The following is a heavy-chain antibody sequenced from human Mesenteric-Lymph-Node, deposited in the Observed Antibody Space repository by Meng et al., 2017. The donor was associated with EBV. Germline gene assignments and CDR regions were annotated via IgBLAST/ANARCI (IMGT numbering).Heavy chain of an antibody. CDR1: GYTYTSYG. Sequence: QVQLVQSGGEVKKPWASVRVSCKASGYTYTSYGIIWVRQAPGQGLEWVGWISAYNGNTNYAQKVQGRVAMTTDTSTTTAYMELRRLRSDDTAVYYCAREGDWTTFDYWGQGTLVTVSS. CDR3: AREGDWTTFDY. CDR2: ISAYNGNT. V-gene: IGHV1-18*01. D-gene: IGHD3/OR15-3a*01. J-gene: IGHJ4*02.